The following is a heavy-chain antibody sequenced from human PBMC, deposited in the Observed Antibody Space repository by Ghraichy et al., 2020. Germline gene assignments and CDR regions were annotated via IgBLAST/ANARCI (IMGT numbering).Heavy chain of an antibody. CDR2: IKGSGCSR. J-gene: IGHJ4*02. Sequence: GGSLRLSCAASGFTFSSHAMSWVRQTPGKGLEWVATIKGSGCSRFYVDSVKGRFTISRDNAKNTLYLQMNSLRAEDTAVYYCARSLHTVVVPTDGVYFDPWGQGTLGTGSS. D-gene: IGHD2-2*01. CDR3: ARSLHTVVVPTDGVYFDP. V-gene: IGHV3-23*01. CDR1: GFTFSSHA.